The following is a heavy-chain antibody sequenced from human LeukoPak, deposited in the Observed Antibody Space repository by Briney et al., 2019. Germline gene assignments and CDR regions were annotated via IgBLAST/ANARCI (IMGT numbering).Heavy chain of an antibody. CDR3: ARDVDCSSTSCYTDYYYMDV. CDR1: GFTFSSYS. J-gene: IGHJ6*03. V-gene: IGHV3-21*01. D-gene: IGHD2-2*02. Sequence: PGGSLRLSCAASGFTFSSYSMNWVRQAPGKGLEWVSSISSSSSYIYYADSVKGRFTISRDNAKNSLYLHMNSLRAEDTAVYYCARDVDCSSTSCYTDYYYMDVWGKGTTVTVSS. CDR2: ISSSSSYI.